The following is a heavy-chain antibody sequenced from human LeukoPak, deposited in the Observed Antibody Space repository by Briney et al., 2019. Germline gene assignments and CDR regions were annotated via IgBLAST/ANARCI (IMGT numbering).Heavy chain of an antibody. V-gene: IGHV4-30-2*01. CDR1: GGSISSGGYY. J-gene: IGHJ5*02. CDR3: ARAVKYSSSREVDP. CDR2: IYHSGST. D-gene: IGHD6-13*01. Sequence: SETLSLTCTVSGGSISSGGYYWSWIRQPPGKGLEWIGYIYHSGSTYYNPSLKSRVTISVDRSKNQFSLKLSSVTAADTAVYYCARAVKYSSSREVDPWGQGTLVTVSS.